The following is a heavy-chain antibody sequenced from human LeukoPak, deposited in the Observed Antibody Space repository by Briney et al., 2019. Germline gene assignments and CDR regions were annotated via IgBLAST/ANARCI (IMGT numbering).Heavy chain of an antibody. CDR1: GGSISSSSYY. V-gene: IGHV4-39*07. CDR3: ARDWRSPYYFDY. Sequence: SETLSLTCTVSGGSISSSSYYWGWIRQPPGKGLEWIGSIYYSGSTYYNPSLKSRVTISVDTSKNQFSLKLSSVTAADTAVYYCARDWRSPYYFDYWGQGTLVTVSS. CDR2: IYYSGST. J-gene: IGHJ4*02.